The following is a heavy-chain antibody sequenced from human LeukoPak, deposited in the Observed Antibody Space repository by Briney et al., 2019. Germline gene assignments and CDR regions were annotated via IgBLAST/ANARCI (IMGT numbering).Heavy chain of an antibody. V-gene: IGHV3-23*01. CDR1: GFNFANHA. J-gene: IGHJ4*02. CDR3: VREDTPATANY. Sequence: GGSLGLSCAASGFNFANHAMSWVRQTPGKGLEWVSAISGGGDITYYADSVTGRFTISRDNSKDTLFLQMHSLRPGDTAVYYCVREDTPATANYWGQGTLVTISS. D-gene: IGHD2-21*02. CDR2: ISGGGDIT.